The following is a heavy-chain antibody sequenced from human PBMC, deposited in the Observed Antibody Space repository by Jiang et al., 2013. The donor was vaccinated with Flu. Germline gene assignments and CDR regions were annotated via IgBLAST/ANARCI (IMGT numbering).Heavy chain of an antibody. CDR2: IYYSGRT. V-gene: IGHV4-39*01. Sequence: GLVKPSETLSLTCTVSGGSISSSSYYWGWIRQPPGKGLEWIGSIYYSGRTYYNASLKSRVTISVDTSKDQFSLMLNSVTAADTAVYFCARLGIAALGTSGYFDPWGQGTLVTVSS. CDR1: GGSISSSSYY. D-gene: IGHD6-13*01. J-gene: IGHJ5*02. CDR3: ARLGIAALGTSGYFDP.